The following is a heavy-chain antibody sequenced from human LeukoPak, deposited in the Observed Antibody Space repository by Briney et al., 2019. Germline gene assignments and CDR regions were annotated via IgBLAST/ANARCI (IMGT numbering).Heavy chain of an antibody. V-gene: IGHV3-66*01. D-gene: IGHD3-10*01. J-gene: IGHJ3*02. CDR3: ARELVRGADDAFDI. CDR2: IYSGGST. CDR1: GFTVSSNY. Sequence: GGSLRLSCAASGFTVSSNYMSWVRQAPGKGLEWVSVIYSGGSTYYADSVKGRFTISRDNSMNTLYLQMNSLRAEDTAVYYCARELVRGADDAFDIWGQGTMVTVSS.